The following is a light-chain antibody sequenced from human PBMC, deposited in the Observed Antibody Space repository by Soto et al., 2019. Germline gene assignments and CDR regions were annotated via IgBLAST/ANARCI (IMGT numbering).Light chain of an antibody. CDR1: EDINNY. J-gene: IGKJ3*01. CDR3: QQLNSYTQT. Sequence: GDRVTITCQASEDINNYLNWYQQKPGKAPKLLIYAASTLQSGVPSRGSGSGAWTEFTRTISSLQPEDFATDDCQQLNSYTQTFGPGTKVDIK. V-gene: IGKV1-9*01. CDR2: AAS.